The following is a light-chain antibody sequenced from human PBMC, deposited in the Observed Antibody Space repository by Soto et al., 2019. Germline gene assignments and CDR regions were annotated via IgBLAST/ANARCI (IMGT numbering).Light chain of an antibody. CDR1: RSVSNSY. CDR2: GAS. CDR3: QQYGSSPRT. Sequence: EVVLTQSPGTLSLSPGERATLSCRASRSVSNSYLAWYQQKPGQAPRLLIYGASSRATGIPDRFSGSGSGTEFTLTISRLEPEDLAVYYCQQYGSSPRTFGQGTKLEI. V-gene: IGKV3-20*01. J-gene: IGKJ2*01.